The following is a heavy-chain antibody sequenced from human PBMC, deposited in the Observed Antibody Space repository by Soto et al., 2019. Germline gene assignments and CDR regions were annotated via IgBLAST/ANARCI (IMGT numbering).Heavy chain of an antibody. CDR1: GFTFSDYY. J-gene: IGHJ4*02. CDR2: ISSSSSYT. CDR3: ARVVSGLMVYASYFDY. V-gene: IGHV3-11*06. D-gene: IGHD2-8*01. Sequence: PGGSLRLSCAASGFTFSDYYMSWIRQAPGKGLEWVSYISSSSSYTNYADSVKGRFTISRDSAKNSLYLQMNSLRAEDTAVYYCARVVSGLMVYASYFDYWGQGTLVTVSS.